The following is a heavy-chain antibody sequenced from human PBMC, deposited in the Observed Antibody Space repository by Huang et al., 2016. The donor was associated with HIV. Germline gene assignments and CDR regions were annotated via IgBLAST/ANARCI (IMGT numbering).Heavy chain of an antibody. CDR3: AHIGRLGDYYMDV. D-gene: IGHD3-16*01. Sequence: QIPLKESGPALLRPTPTLTLTCSFSGFSLTTIGAGVGWIRQPPGKPLEWLVLIYWDDDKRFSPSLKTRISVTKDTSKNQVVFTMNNVGPTDTGTYYCAHIGRLGDYYMDVWGNGTAVTVSS. J-gene: IGHJ6*03. CDR1: GFSLTTIGAG. CDR2: IYWDDDK. V-gene: IGHV2-5*02.